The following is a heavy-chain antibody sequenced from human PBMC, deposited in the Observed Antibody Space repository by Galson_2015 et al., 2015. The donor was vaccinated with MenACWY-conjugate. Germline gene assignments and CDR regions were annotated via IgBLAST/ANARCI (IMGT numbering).Heavy chain of an antibody. Sequence: SLRLSCAASGFTFRSYSMNWVRQAPGQGLDWVSYISASSGSIYYTDSVKGRFTISRDNAKSSLYLQMNSLRDEDTAVYYCARRTDEATGGNTNDVWGQGAMVAAAS. CDR3: ARRTDEATGGNTNDV. CDR2: ISASSGSI. CDR1: GFTFRSYS. V-gene: IGHV3-48*02. D-gene: IGHD2-8*02. J-gene: IGHJ3*01.